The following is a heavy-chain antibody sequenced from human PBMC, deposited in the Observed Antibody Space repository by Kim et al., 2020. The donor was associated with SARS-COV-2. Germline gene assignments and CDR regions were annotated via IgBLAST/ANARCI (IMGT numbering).Heavy chain of an antibody. D-gene: IGHD6-13*01. J-gene: IGHJ4*02. V-gene: IGHV4-59*01. CDR1: GGSITGYY. CDR3: TRGGSSWSWKFDF. Sequence: LSLTCSVSGGSITGYYWTWIRQAPGKGLEWIGYVHSSGSTKINSSLKSRLTLSSDTSKNQLSLIMYSVTDADTAKYYCTRGGSSWSWKFDFWGQGILVTVSS. CDR2: VHSSGST.